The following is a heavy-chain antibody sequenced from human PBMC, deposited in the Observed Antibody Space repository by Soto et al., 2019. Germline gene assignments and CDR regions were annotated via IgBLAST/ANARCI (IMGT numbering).Heavy chain of an antibody. J-gene: IGHJ4*02. Sequence: GGSLRLSCAASGFTFSNYAMSWVRQAPGKGLEWVSSITGSGDYTYYADSVKGRFTISRDNSKNTLYLQMNSLRAEDTAVYYCARARYYDSTGYLYYFDYWGQGTLVTVSS. CDR1: GFTFSNYA. D-gene: IGHD3-22*01. CDR2: ITGSGDYT. CDR3: ARARYYDSTGYLYYFDY. V-gene: IGHV3-23*01.